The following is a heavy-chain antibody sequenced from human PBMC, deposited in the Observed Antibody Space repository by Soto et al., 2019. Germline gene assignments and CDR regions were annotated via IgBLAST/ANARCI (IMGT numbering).Heavy chain of an antibody. Sequence: QVQLVESGGGVVQPGRSLRLSCAASGFTFSSYGMHWVRQAPGKGLEWVAVISYDGSNTYYADSVKGRFTISRDNSKNKLYLQMNGLRAEDTAVYYCLKCLTTSIAAAGRFDPWGQGTLVTVSS. D-gene: IGHD6-13*01. J-gene: IGHJ5*02. CDR3: LKCLTTSIAAAGRFDP. CDR2: ISYDGSNT. V-gene: IGHV3-30*18. CDR1: GFTFSSYG.